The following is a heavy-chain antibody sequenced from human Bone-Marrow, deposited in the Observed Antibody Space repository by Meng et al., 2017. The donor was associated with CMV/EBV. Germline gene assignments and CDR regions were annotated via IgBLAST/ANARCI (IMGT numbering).Heavy chain of an antibody. CDR1: GFTVSSNY. V-gene: IGHV3-53*01. J-gene: IGHJ4*02. CDR2: IYSGGST. Sequence: GGSLRLSCVASGFTVSSNYMSWVRQAPGKGLEWVSVIYSGGSTYYADSVKGRFTISRDNSKNTLYLQMNSLRAEDTAVYYCARVRDFRTFDYWGQGTLVTVSS. CDR3: ARVRDFRTFDY.